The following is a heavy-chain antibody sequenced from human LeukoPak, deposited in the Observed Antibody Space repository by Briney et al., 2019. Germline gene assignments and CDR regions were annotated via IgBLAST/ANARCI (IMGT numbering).Heavy chain of an antibody. CDR2: IYTSGST. V-gene: IGHV4-4*07. Sequence: SETLSLTCTVSGGSISSYYWSWIRQPAGKGLEWIGRIYTSGSTTYNPSLKSRVTMSVDTSKNQFSLKLSSVTAGDTAVYYCARGIAAGEFDYWGQGTLVTVSS. J-gene: IGHJ4*02. CDR1: GGSISSYY. CDR3: ARGIAAGEFDY. D-gene: IGHD6-13*01.